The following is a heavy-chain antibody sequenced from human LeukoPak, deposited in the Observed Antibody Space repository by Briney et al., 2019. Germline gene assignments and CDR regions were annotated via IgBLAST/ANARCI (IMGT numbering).Heavy chain of an antibody. J-gene: IGHJ4*02. V-gene: IGHV1-69*05. CDR3: AREAGRSGYLDH. CDR2: IIPMFGTA. D-gene: IGHD2-8*02. CDR1: GYTFTSYG. Sequence: SVKVSCKASGYTFTSYGISWVRQAPGQGLEWMGGIIPMFGTANYAQKFQGRVTITTDESTSTAYMELSSLKVEDTAFYFCAREAGRSGYLDHWGQGTLVSVSS.